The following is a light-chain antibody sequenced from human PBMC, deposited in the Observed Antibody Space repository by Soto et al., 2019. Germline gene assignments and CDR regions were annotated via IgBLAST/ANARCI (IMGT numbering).Light chain of an antibody. V-gene: IGLV2-23*01. J-gene: IGLJ3*02. CDR3: CSLTNGATWV. CDR1: NSDVGSHNF. CDR2: EAS. Sequence: QSVLTQPASVSGSPGQSITISCNGTNSDVGSHNFVSWYQQYPGKAPKLLIYEASKRPSGLSNRFSGSKSGNTASLTISGLQAEDVADYYCCSLTNGATWVFGGGTKLTVL.